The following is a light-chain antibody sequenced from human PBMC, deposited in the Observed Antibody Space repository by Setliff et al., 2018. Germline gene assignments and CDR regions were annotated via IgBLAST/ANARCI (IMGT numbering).Light chain of an antibody. Sequence: QSALAQPASVSESPGQSITISCTGTSSDVGYYNFVSWYQQRPGKAPKLMIYDVTDRPSGISNRFSGSKSGNTASLTISGLQAEDEADYYCTSYTTSDSFVFGTGTKVTVL. CDR1: SSDVGYYNF. J-gene: IGLJ1*01. V-gene: IGLV2-14*03. CDR2: DVT. CDR3: TSYTTSDSFV.